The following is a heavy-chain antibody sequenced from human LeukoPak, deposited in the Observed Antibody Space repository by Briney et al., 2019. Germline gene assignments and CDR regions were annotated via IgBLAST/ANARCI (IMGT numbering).Heavy chain of an antibody. CDR2: ISAYNGNT. J-gene: IGHJ4*02. CDR1: GYTFTSYG. CDR3: ARGSLIAAAGTGFDY. Sequence: ASVKVSCKASGYTFTSYGISWVRQAPGQGLEGRGWISAYNGNTNYAQKLQGRGTMTTDTSTSTAYMELRSLRSEDTAVYYCARGSLIAAAGTGFDYWGQGTLVTVSS. V-gene: IGHV1-18*01. D-gene: IGHD6-13*01.